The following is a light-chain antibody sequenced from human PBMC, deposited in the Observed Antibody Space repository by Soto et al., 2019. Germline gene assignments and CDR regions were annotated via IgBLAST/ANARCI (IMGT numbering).Light chain of an antibody. CDR2: GGS. Sequence: QSALTQPASVSGSPGRSITISCTGTRSDVGSYNLVSWYQQHPGNAPKLMLYGGSKRPSAVSNRFFGSHSGNTASMSISGLQAVDEAASYCCSFAPGSPLVCGGRTQLTVL. J-gene: IGLJ3*02. CDR1: RSDVGSYNL. CDR3: CSFAPGSPLV. V-gene: IGLV2-23*01.